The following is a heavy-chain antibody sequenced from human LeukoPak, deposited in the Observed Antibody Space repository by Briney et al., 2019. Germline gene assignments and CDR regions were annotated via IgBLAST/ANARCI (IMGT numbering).Heavy chain of an antibody. CDR3: ARDLRLGWFDP. V-gene: IGHV1-3*03. D-gene: IGHD6-25*01. Sequence: GASVKVSCKTSGYTFTDYYMHWVRQAPGQVFEWMGWINAGNGNTKYSQEFQGRVSMTRDTSASTAYMELSSLRSEDMAVYYCARDLRLGWFDPWGQGTLVTVSS. CDR1: GYTFTDYY. J-gene: IGHJ5*02. CDR2: INAGNGNT.